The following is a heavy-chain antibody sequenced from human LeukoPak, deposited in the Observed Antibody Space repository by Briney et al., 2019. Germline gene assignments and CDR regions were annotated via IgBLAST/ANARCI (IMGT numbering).Heavy chain of an antibody. CDR2: INPNSGGT. CDR3: ARSRSGSYGGPEYYYYYYMDV. Sequence: ASVKVSCKASGYTFTGYYMHWVRQAPGQGLEWMGWINPNSGGTNYAQKFQGRVTMTRDTSISTAYMELSRLRSDDTAVYYCARSRSGSYGGPEYYYYYYMDVWGKGTTVTISS. CDR1: GYTFTGYY. D-gene: IGHD1-26*01. V-gene: IGHV1-2*02. J-gene: IGHJ6*03.